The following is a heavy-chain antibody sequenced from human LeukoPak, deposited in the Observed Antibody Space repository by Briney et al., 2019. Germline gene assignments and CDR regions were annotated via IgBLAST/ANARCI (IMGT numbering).Heavy chain of an antibody. CDR2: IKSKTDGGTT. J-gene: IGHJ4*02. CDR3: TTQGAATMVRGDLPYDY. Sequence: GGSLRLSCAASGFTFSNAWMSWVRQAPGKGLEWVGRIKSKTDGGTTDYAAPVKGGFTISRDDSKNTLYLQMNSLKTEDTAVYYCTTQGAATMVRGDLPYDYWGQGTLVTVSS. D-gene: IGHD3-10*01. CDR1: GFTFSNAW. V-gene: IGHV3-15*01.